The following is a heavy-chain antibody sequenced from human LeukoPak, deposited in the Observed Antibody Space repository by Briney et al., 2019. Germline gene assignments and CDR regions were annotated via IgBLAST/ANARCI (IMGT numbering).Heavy chain of an antibody. J-gene: IGHJ3*02. Sequence: ASVKVSCKASGYTFTGYYMHWVRQAPGQGLEWMGWINPNSGGTNYAQKFQGRVTMTRDTSISPAYMELSRLRSDDTAVYYCARDPRTYCGGDCYPSDAFDIWGQGTMVTVSS. CDR2: INPNSGGT. V-gene: IGHV1-2*02. CDR3: ARDPRTYCGGDCYPSDAFDI. CDR1: GYTFTGYY. D-gene: IGHD2-21*02.